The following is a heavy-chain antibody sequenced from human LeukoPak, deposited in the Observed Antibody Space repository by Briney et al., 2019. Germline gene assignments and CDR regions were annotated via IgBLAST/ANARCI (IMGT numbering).Heavy chain of an antibody. CDR3: ARGASITMVRGVIDSSFDP. J-gene: IGHJ5*02. CDR2: IYHSGST. Sequence: SETLSLTCTVSGGSISSHYWSWIRQPPGKGLEWIGYIYHSGSTNYNPSLKSRVTISVDTSKNQFSLKLSSVTAADTAVYYCARGASITMVRGVIDSSFDPWGQGTLVTVSS. CDR1: GGSISSHY. V-gene: IGHV4-59*11. D-gene: IGHD3-10*01.